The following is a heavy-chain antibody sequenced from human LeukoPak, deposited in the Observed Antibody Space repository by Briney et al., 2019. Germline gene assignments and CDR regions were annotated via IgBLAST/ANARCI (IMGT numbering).Heavy chain of an antibody. CDR3: AKSRGIAVAGLDY. D-gene: IGHD6-19*01. Sequence: GGSLRLSCAASGFTFSSYGMHWVRQAPGKGLEWVAVIWYDGSNKYYADSVKGRFTISRDNSKNTLYLQVNSLRAEDTAVYYCAKSRGIAVAGLDYWGQGTLVTVSS. CDR2: IWYDGSNK. V-gene: IGHV3-33*06. J-gene: IGHJ4*02. CDR1: GFTFSSYG.